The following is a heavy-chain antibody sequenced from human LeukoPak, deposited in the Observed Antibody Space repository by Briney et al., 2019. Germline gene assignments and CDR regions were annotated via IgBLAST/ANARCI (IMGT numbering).Heavy chain of an antibody. Sequence: ASVKVSCKASGYTFTSHGISWVRQAPGQGLEWMGWINTHTGNPTYAQGFSGRFVFSLDASVSTAYLQISSLKAEDTAIYFCAREILRFDIWGQGTMVTVAS. CDR1: GYTFTSHG. J-gene: IGHJ3*02. CDR2: INTHTGNP. V-gene: IGHV7-4-1*02. CDR3: AREILRFDI.